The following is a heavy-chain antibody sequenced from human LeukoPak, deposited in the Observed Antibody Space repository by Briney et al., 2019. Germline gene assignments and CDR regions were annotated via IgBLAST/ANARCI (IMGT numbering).Heavy chain of an antibody. J-gene: IGHJ4*02. CDR2: IKSNTDGGTT. CDR3: TTGAWIQLWLADY. D-gene: IGHD5-18*01. V-gene: IGHV3-15*01. Sequence: GGFLRLSCAASGFTFSNYWMTWVRQAPGKGLEWVGLIKSNTDGGTTDYAAPVKGRFTISRDDSKTTLYLQMNSLKGEDTAVYYCTTGAWIQLWLADYWGRGTLVTVSS. CDR1: GFTFSNYW.